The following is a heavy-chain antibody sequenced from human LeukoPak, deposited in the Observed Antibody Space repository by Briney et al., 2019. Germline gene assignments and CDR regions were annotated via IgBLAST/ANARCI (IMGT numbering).Heavy chain of an antibody. D-gene: IGHD6-19*01. CDR3: ARGGSGWDAYFDY. V-gene: IGHV3-74*01. CDR1: GFTFSNYC. CDR2: INTAGSSA. J-gene: IGHJ4*02. Sequence: GGSLRLSCAASGFTFSNYCMRWVRQAPGKGLEWASRINTAGSSASYADSMKGRFTISRDNAENTLYLQMHSLSAEDTAVYYCARGGSGWDAYFDYWGQGILVTVSS.